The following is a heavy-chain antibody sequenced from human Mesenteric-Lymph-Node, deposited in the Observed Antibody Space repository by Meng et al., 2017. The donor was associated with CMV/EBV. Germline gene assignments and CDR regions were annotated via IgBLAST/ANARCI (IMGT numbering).Heavy chain of an antibody. CDR2: IYSDGINT. V-gene: IGHV3-23*03. J-gene: IGHJ6*02. CDR1: GFTFTSYV. CDR3: AKDRADNFDFWTGLPQDYYAMDV. Sequence: GGSLRLSCAASGFTFTSYVMSWVRQAPGKGLQWVSTIYSDGINTHYADSVKGRFTITRDNSLNTLHLQMDSLGAEDTAVYYCAKDRADNFDFWTGLPQDYYAMDVWGQGTTVTVSS. D-gene: IGHD3/OR15-3a*01.